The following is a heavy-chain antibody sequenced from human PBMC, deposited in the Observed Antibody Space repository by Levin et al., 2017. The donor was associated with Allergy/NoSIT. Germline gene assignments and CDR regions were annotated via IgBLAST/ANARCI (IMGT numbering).Heavy chain of an antibody. D-gene: IGHD5-12*01. J-gene: IGHJ4*02. CDR2: ISYDGSNK. V-gene: IGHV3-30-3*01. Sequence: GGSLRLSCAASGFTFSSYAMHWVRQAPGKGLEWVAVISYDGSNKYYADSVKGRFTISRDNSKNTLYLQMNSLRAEDTAVYYCARDQRYGGYDGYFDYWGQGTLVTVSS. CDR3: ARDQRYGGYDGYFDY. CDR1: GFTFSSYA.